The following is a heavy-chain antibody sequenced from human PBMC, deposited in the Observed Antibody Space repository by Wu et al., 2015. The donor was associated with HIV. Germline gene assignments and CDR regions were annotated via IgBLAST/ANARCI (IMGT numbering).Heavy chain of an antibody. V-gene: IGHV1-18*01. CDR3: ARPPFVQDSGYDWVFGL. J-gene: IGHJ5*02. Sequence: QVQLVQSGAEMQKPGASVKVSCKASGYTFTSYGISWVRQAPGQGLEWMGWISAYDGNTNYAQKLQGRVTMTTDTSTTTAYMELNRLEFDDTAMYYCARPPFVQDSGYDWVFGLWGLGNTGHRLL. CDR1: GYTFTSYG. D-gene: IGHD5-12*01. CDR2: ISAYDGNT.